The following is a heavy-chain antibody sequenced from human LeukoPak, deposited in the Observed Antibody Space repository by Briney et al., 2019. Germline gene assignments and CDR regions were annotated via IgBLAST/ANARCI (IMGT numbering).Heavy chain of an antibody. CDR1: GGSISSYY. Sequence: PSETLSLTCTVSGGSISSYYWSWIRQPPGKGLEWIGNIYYGENTYYNPSLKSRVTISIDTSKNQFYLKLSSLTAADTAVYYCARSRYCSGGSCYSPRGWNWGQGTLVTVSS. CDR2: IYYGENT. CDR3: ARSRYCSGGSCYSPRGWN. J-gene: IGHJ4*02. D-gene: IGHD2-15*01. V-gene: IGHV4-59*04.